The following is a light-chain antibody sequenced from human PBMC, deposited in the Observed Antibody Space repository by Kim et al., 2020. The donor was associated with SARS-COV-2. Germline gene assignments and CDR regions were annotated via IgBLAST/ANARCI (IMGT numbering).Light chain of an antibody. J-gene: IGKJ3*01. Sequence: EIVLTQSPGTLSLSPGERATLSCRASQSVSSSSLAWYQQQPGQAPRVLIYGVSNRAAGIPDRFSGSGSGTDFTLTISRLEPEDFAVYYCQQYGDSPSTFGPGTKVDIK. CDR3: QQYGDSPST. CDR2: GVS. V-gene: IGKV3-20*01. CDR1: QSVSSSS.